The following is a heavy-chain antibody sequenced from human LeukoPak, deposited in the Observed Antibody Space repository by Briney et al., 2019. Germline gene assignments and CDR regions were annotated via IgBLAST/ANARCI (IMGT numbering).Heavy chain of an antibody. CDR1: GFTFSSYA. CDR3: ASSLLAAAVVRY. D-gene: IGHD6-13*01. J-gene: IGHJ4*02. V-gene: IGHV3-30-3*01. Sequence: GGSLRLSCAASGFTFSSYAMHWVRQAPGKGLEWVAVISYDGSNKYYADSVKGRFTISRDNSKNTLYLQMNSLRAEDTAVYYCASSLLAAAVVRYWGQGTLVTVPS. CDR2: ISYDGSNK.